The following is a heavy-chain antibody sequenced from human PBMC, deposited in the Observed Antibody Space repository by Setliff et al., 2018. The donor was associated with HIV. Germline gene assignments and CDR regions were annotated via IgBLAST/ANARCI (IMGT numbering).Heavy chain of an antibody. Sequence: ASVKVSCKASGYTFTSYYMHWVRQAPGQGLEWMGIINPSGGSTSYAQKFQGRVTMTRDTSTSTVYMELSSLRSEDTAVYYCARVSRIAAAGTGVNWFDPWGQGTLVTVS. CDR3: ARVSRIAAAGTGVNWFDP. CDR1: GYTFTSYY. CDR2: INPSGGST. V-gene: IGHV1-46*01. J-gene: IGHJ5*02. D-gene: IGHD6-13*01.